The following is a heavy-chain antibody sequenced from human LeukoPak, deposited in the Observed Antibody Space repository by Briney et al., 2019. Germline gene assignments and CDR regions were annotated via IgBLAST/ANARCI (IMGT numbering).Heavy chain of an antibody. CDR1: GFTFSSYA. J-gene: IGHJ4*02. CDR2: IYSGGYT. Sequence: PGGSLRLSCAASGFTFSSYAMSWVRQAPGKGLEWVSVIYSGGYTDYADSVKGRFTISRDNSKNTLYLQMNSLRAEDTAVYYCASKGGNDWEYFFDYWGQGTLVTVSS. D-gene: IGHD1-1*01. CDR3: ASKGGNDWEYFFDY. V-gene: IGHV3-53*01.